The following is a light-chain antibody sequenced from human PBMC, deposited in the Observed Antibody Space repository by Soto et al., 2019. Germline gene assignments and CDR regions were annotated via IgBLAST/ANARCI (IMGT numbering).Light chain of an antibody. J-gene: IGKJ1*01. Sequence: DIQMTQSPSSLSASVGDRVTITCQASQDISNYLNWYQQKPGKAPKLLIYDASDLETGVPSRFSGTGSGTDFTFTINSLQPEDIATYYCQQYDNLPGTFGQGTKVEIK. CDR2: DAS. CDR1: QDISNY. V-gene: IGKV1-33*01. CDR3: QQYDNLPGT.